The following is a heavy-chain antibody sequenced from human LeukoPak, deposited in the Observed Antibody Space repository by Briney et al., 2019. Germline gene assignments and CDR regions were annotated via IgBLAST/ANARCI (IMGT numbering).Heavy chain of an antibody. CDR3: ARVSSYYYGSGSHPNDY. D-gene: IGHD3-10*01. Sequence: GGSLRLSCAASGFTFSSYWMSWVRQAPGKGLEWVANIKQDGSEKYYVDSVKGRFTISRDNAKNSLYLQMNSLRAEDTAVYYCARVSSYYYGSGSHPNDYWGQGTLVTVSS. CDR1: GFTFSSYW. V-gene: IGHV3-7*01. J-gene: IGHJ4*02. CDR2: IKQDGSEK.